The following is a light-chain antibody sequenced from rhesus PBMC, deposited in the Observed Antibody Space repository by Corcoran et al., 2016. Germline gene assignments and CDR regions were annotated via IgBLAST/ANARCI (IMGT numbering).Light chain of an antibody. J-gene: IGKJ4*01. CDR2: WAS. CDR1: QSLLYSSNNKNY. Sequence: DIVMTQSPDSLAVSLGERVTINCKSSQSLLYSSNNKNYLAWYQQKPGQAPKLRIYWASTRDSGVPNRFSGSGSGTDFTLTISGLQAEDVAVYYCQQYYSSPLTFGGGTKVEIK. V-gene: IGKV4-1*01. CDR3: QQYYSSPLT.